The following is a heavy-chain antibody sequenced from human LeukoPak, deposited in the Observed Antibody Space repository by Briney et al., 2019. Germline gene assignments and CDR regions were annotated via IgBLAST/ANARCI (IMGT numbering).Heavy chain of an antibody. CDR2: ISYDGSNK. J-gene: IGHJ4*02. CDR1: GFTFSSYG. V-gene: IGHV3-30*03. Sequence: GGSLRLSCAASGFTFSSYGMHWVRQAPGKGLEWVAIISYDGSNKYYADSVKGRFTISRDNSKNTLYLQMNSLRAEDTAIYYCARPPHSCSSTSCYSQYWGQGTLVSVSS. D-gene: IGHD2-2*01. CDR3: ARPPHSCSSTSCYSQY.